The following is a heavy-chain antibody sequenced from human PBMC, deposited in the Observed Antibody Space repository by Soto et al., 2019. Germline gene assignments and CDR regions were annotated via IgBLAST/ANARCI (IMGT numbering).Heavy chain of an antibody. D-gene: IGHD3-22*01. CDR1: EDTFRNYA. J-gene: IGHJ2*01. V-gene: IGHV1-69*06. CDR3: ASTEYDSSAYYYWYLGL. CDR2: IIPIFGTA. Sequence: QVELVQSGAEVKKPGSSVKVSCQASEDTFRNYAISWVRQAPGQGLEWMGGIIPIFGTANYAQKFQGRVTITADTSANTVYLELSSLRSEDTAVYYWASTEYDSSAYYYWYLGLWGRGTLVTVSS.